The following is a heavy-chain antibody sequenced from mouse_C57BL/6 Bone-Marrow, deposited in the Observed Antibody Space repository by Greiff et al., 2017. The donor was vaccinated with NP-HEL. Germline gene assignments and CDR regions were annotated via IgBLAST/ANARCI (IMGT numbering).Heavy chain of an antibody. CDR2: IWSDGST. J-gene: IGHJ4*01. CDR1: GFSLTSYG. D-gene: IGHD2-3*01. V-gene: IGHV2-6-1*01. Sequence: VMLVESGPGLVAPSQSLSITCTVSGFSLTSYGVHWVRQPPGKGLEWLVVIWSDGSTTYNSALKSRLSISKDNSKSQVFLKMNSLQTDDTAMYYCARQEEVYDGYYYAMDYWGQGTSVTVSS. CDR3: ARQEEVYDGYYYAMDY.